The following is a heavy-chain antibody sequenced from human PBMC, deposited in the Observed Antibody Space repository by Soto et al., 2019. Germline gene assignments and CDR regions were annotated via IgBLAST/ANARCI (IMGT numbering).Heavy chain of an antibody. Sequence: GGSLSLSCAASGFTFSSYGMHWVRQAPGKGLEWVAVIWYDGSNKYYADSVKGRFTISRDNSKNTLYLQMNSLRAEDTAVYYCARDYCTNGVCYTLAFDYWGQGTLVTVSS. CDR2: IWYDGSNK. D-gene: IGHD2-8*01. J-gene: IGHJ4*02. CDR1: GFTFSSYG. CDR3: ARDYCTNGVCYTLAFDY. V-gene: IGHV3-33*01.